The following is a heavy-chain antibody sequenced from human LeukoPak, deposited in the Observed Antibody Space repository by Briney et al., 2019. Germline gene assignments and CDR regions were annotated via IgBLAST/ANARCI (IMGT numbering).Heavy chain of an antibody. V-gene: IGHV1-2*06. D-gene: IGHD3-22*01. CDR2: INPNSGGT. J-gene: IGHJ4*02. Sequence: SVKVSCKASGYTFTGYYMHWVRQAPGQGLEWMGRINPNSGGTNYAQKFQGRVTMTRDTSISTAYMELSRLRSDDTAVYYCARSTSSGYYHYLDYWGQGTLVTVSS. CDR1: GYTFTGYY. CDR3: ARSTSSGYYHYLDY.